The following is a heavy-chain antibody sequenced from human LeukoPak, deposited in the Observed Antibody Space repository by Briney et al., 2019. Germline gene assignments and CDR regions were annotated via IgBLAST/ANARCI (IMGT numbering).Heavy chain of an antibody. J-gene: IGHJ6*02. V-gene: IGHV6-1*01. Sequence: SQTLSLTCAISGDSVSTTTSIWNWIRQSPSRGLEWLGRTYYRSKWNYDYADSVKSRITISPDTSENQFSLQLQFVTPEDSAVYYCARRRHANNGVDVWGLGTTVTVSS. CDR2: TYYRSKWNY. CDR1: GDSVSTTTSI. CDR3: ARRRHANNGVDV.